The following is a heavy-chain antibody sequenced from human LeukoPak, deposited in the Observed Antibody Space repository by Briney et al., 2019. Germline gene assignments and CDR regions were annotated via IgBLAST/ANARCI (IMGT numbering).Heavy chain of an antibody. D-gene: IGHD3-22*01. CDR1: GFTFSSYS. CDR3: AIAAYCDSTKIDS. Sequence: GGSLRLSCAASGFTFSSYSMNWVRQAPGQGLEWVSSISGTSYYMYYADSVKGRFTISRDNAKNSLFLQMNSLRAEDTAVYYCAIAAYCDSTKIDSWGQGTLVTVSS. CDR2: ISGTSYYM. J-gene: IGHJ4*02. V-gene: IGHV3-21*01.